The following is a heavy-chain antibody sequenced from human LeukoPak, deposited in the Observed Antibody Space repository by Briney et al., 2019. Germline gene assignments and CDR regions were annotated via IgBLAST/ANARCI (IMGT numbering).Heavy chain of an antibody. CDR2: IYYSGST. V-gene: IGHV4-39*01. CDR3: ARHSYYYDSSNSYYYFDY. CDR1: GGSISSSSYY. Sequence: SETLSLTCTVSGGSISSSSYYWGWIRQPPGKGLEWIGSIYYSGSTYYNPSLKSRVTISVDTSKNQFSLKLSSVTAADTAVYYCARHSYYYDSSNSYYYFDYWGQGTLVTVSS. J-gene: IGHJ4*02. D-gene: IGHD3-22*01.